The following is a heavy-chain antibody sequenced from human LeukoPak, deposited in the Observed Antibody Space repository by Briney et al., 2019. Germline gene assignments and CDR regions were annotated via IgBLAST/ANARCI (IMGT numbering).Heavy chain of an antibody. J-gene: IGHJ6*02. D-gene: IGHD6-19*01. Sequence: PSETLSLTCAVYGGSFSGYYWSWIRQPPGKGLEWIGKINHSGSTNYNPSLKSRVTISVDTSKNQFSLELSSVTAADTAVYYCARGVTGIAVAGNPNYYYYGMDVWGQGTTVTVSS. CDR1: GGSFSGYY. CDR3: ARGVTGIAVAGNPNYYYYGMDV. CDR2: INHSGST. V-gene: IGHV4-34*01.